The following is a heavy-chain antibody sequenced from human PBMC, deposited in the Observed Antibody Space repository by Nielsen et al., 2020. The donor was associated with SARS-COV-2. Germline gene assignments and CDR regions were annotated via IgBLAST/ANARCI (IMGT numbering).Heavy chain of an antibody. CDR3: ASSHTMVRGPQGEFGY. CDR1: GGTFSSYA. D-gene: IGHD3-10*01. J-gene: IGHJ4*02. Sequence: SVKVSCKASGGTFSSYAISWVRQAPGQGLEWMGGIIPIFGTANYAQKFQGRVTITADESTSTAYMELSSLRSEDTAVYYCASSHTMVRGPQGEFGYWGQGTLVTVSS. V-gene: IGHV1-69*13. CDR2: IIPIFGTA.